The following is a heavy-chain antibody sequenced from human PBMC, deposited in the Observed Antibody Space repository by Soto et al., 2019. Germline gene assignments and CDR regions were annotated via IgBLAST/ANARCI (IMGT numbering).Heavy chain of an antibody. D-gene: IGHD2-2*03. CDR2: TYYRSKWYN. CDR3: ARGFLDIVVVPAAMFFYYYYYMDV. V-gene: IGHV6-1*01. J-gene: IGHJ6*03. CDR1: GDSASSNSAA. Sequence: PSQTLSLTCAISGDSASSNSAAWNWIRQSPSRGLEWLGRTYYRSKWYNDYAVSVKSRITINPDTSKNQFSLQLNSVTPEDTAVYYCARGFLDIVVVPAAMFFYYYYYMDVWGKGTTVTVSS.